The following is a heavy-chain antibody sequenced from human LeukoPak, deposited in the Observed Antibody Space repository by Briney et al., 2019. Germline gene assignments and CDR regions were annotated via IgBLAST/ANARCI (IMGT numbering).Heavy chain of an antibody. D-gene: IGHD4-11*01. Sequence: GGSLRLSCAASGFTFSSYSMNWVRQAPGKGLEWVSSISSSSSYIYYADSVKGRFTISRDNAKNSLYLQMNSLRAEDTAVYYCARDLGSSYPSPHDYSNPGYWGQGTLVTVSS. CDR3: ARDLGSSYPSPHDYSNPGY. J-gene: IGHJ4*02. CDR1: GFTFSSYS. CDR2: ISSSSSYI. V-gene: IGHV3-21*01.